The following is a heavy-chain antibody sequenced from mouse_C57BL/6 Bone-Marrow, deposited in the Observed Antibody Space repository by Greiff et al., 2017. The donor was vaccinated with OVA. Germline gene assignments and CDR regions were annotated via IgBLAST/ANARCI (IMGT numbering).Heavy chain of an antibody. CDR2: IDPSDSYT. CDR3: ARSGSKDAWFAY. J-gene: IGHJ3*01. V-gene: IGHV1-69*01. CDR1: GYTFTSYW. Sequence: QVQLQQPGAELVMPGASVKLSCKASGYTFTSYWMPWVKQRPGQGLEWIGEIDPSDSYTNYNQKFKGKSTLTVDKSSSTAYMQLSSLTSEDSAVYYCARSGSKDAWFAYWGQGTLVTVSA. D-gene: IGHD1-3*01.